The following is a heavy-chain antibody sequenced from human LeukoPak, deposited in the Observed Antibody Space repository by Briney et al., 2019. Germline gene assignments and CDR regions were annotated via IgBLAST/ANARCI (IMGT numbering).Heavy chain of an antibody. Sequence: SETLSLTCTVSGGSISSSNNYYWGWIRQPPGKGLEWIGSIYYSGSTYYSPSLKSRVTMSVDTSKNQFSLKLRSVTAADMAVYYCARVDSYYYMDVWGKGTTVTVSS. CDR1: GGSISSSNNYY. CDR3: ARVDSYYYMDV. J-gene: IGHJ6*03. V-gene: IGHV4-39*07. CDR2: IYYSGST.